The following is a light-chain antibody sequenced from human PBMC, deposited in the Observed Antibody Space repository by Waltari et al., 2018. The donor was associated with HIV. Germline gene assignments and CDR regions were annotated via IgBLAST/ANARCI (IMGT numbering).Light chain of an antibody. CDR2: GAS. CDR1: QNVGTN. CDR3: QQYNSWPPDT. V-gene: IGKV3D-15*01. Sequence: ELLMTQFPDTLSVSPGEGATLFCWASQNVGTNLAWYQKQPGQAPRPLIYGASTRATGIPTRFSGSGSGTEFALTISSLQSEDFAVYYCQQYNSWPPDTFGQGTKLESK. J-gene: IGKJ2*01.